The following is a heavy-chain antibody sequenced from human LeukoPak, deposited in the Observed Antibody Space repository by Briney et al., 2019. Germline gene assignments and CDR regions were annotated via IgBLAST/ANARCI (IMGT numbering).Heavy chain of an antibody. CDR1: GFTVSSDY. J-gene: IGHJ3*02. V-gene: IGHV3-53*01. D-gene: IGHD5-12*01. Sequence: GGSLRLSCAASGFTVSSDYMSWVRQAPGKGLEWVSVIYSGGSTYYADSGKGRFTISRDNSKNTLYLQMNSLRAEDTAVYYCARGTRLHAFDIWGQGTMVTVSS. CDR2: IYSGGST. CDR3: ARGTRLHAFDI.